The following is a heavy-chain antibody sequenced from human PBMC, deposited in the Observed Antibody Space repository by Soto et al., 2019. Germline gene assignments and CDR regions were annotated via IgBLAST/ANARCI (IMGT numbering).Heavy chain of an antibody. Sequence: QEQLVESGGGVVQPGRSLRLSCAASGFTFSSYGMHWVRQVPGEGLEWVAVIWYDGSNKYYADSAKGRFTISRDNSKDTLYLEMNSLRAEDTAVYYCARDGGYYGAGSYFDPWGQGSLVTVSS. CDR1: GFTFSSYG. V-gene: IGHV3-33*01. CDR2: IWYDGSNK. D-gene: IGHD3-10*01. CDR3: ARDGGYYGAGSYFDP. J-gene: IGHJ5*02.